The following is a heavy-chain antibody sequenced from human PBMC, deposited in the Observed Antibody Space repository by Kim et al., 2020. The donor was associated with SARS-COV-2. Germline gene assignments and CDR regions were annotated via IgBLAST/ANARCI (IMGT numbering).Heavy chain of an antibody. CDR1: GFSVSTTY. CDR2: LYTGGNA. J-gene: IGHJ4*03. V-gene: IGHV3-53*01. D-gene: IGHD3-10*01. CDR3: ARDYVSGSYYNVGY. Sequence: GGSLRLSCAASGFSVSTTYMSWVRQTPGKGLEWVSFLYTGGNAFYAESVKGRFTISRDTSKNMVFLQMDSLRAEDTAVYYCARDYVSGSYYNVGYWGHGTLVTVSP.